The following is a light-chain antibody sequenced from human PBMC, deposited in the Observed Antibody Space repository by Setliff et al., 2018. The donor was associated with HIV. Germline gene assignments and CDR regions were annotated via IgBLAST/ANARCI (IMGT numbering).Light chain of an antibody. CDR3: NSYTSSSTVV. CDR1: SSDVGGYNY. CDR2: DVG. V-gene: IGLV2-14*03. J-gene: IGLJ2*01. Sequence: SVLTQPASVSGSPGQSITISCTGTSSDVGGYNYVSWYQQHPGKAPKLMIYDVGNRPSGVSNRFSGSKSGNTASLTISGLQAEDEADYYCNSYTSSSTVVFGGGTK.